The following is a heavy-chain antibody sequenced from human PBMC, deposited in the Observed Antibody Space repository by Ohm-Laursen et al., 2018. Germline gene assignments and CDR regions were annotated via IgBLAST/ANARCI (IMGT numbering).Heavy chain of an antibody. D-gene: IGHD6-19*01. CDR3: ARRLRSWLVLDY. Sequence: PRLSCAASGFTFSSYAMSWVRQAPGKGLEWVSTISAIVGATHYADSVKGRLTISRDNSKNTLYLQMNSLRAEDTAVYYCARRLRSWLVLDYWGQGTLVTVSS. V-gene: IGHV3-23*01. CDR1: GFTFSSYA. J-gene: IGHJ4*02. CDR2: ISAIVGAT.